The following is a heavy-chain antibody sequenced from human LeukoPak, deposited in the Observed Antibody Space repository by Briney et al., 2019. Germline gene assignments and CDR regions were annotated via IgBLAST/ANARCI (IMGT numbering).Heavy chain of an antibody. CDR1: GYSFTSYW. J-gene: IGHJ4*02. V-gene: IGHV5-51*01. D-gene: IGHD3-9*01. CDR2: IYPGDSDT. Sequence: GESLKISCKGSGYSFTSYWICCVRQMPGEGVGWMGIIYPGDSDTRYSPSFQGQVTISADKSITTAYLQWSSLKASDTAMYYCARQELGSYDILTGYPRGDFDYWGQGTLVTVSS. CDR3: ARQELGSYDILTGYPRGDFDY.